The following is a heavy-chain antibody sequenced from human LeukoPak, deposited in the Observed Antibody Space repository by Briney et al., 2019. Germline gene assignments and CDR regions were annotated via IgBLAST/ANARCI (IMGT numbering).Heavy chain of an antibody. J-gene: IGHJ3*02. Sequence: SETLSLTCTVSGGSISTYYWSWIRQPDSTGLEWIGRIYTSGSTNYNPSLKSRVTMSVDTSKNQFSLKLTSVTAADTAVYYCARDLIAVAGTEAFDIWGQGTMVTVSS. D-gene: IGHD6-19*01. CDR1: GGSISTYY. V-gene: IGHV4-4*07. CDR2: IYTSGST. CDR3: ARDLIAVAGTEAFDI.